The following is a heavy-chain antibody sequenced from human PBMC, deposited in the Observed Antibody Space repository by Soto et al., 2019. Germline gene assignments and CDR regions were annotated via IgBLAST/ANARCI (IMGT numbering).Heavy chain of an antibody. J-gene: IGHJ6*02. Sequence: PGASLKISCKGSGYTFTNYWIGWVRQMPGKGLEWMGIIDPGDSDTKYNPSFQGQATISADKSITTTYLQWSSLKASDTAIYYCAASIFYYGMDVWGQGTTVTVSS. V-gene: IGHV5-51*01. CDR2: IDPGDSDT. CDR1: GYTFTNYW. CDR3: AASIFYYGMDV.